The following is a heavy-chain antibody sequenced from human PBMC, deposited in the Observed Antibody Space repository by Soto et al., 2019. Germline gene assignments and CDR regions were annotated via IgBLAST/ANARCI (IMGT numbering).Heavy chain of an antibody. V-gene: IGHV3-7*01. CDR2: IKQDGSEK. J-gene: IGHJ6*03. Sequence: LSLTCAASGFTFSSYWMSWVRQAPGKGLEWVANIKQDGSEKYYVDSVKGRFTISRDNAKNSLYLQMNSLRAEDTAVYYCARKRAARPRYYYYYMDVWGKGTTVTVSS. CDR1: GFTFSSYW. D-gene: IGHD6-6*01. CDR3: ARKRAARPRYYYYYMDV.